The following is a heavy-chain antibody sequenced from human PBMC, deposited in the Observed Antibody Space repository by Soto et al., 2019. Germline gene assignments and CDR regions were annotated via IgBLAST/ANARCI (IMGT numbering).Heavy chain of an antibody. J-gene: IGHJ6*02. Sequence: GWSLRLSCAASGFTFSSYGMHWVRQAPGKGLKWVAVIWYDGSNKYYADSVKGRFTISRDNSKNTLYLQMNSLRAEDTAVYYCARELMFLGSSSSGMVPDYYYGMDVWGQGTTVTVSS. V-gene: IGHV3-33*01. CDR2: IWYDGSNK. CDR1: GFTFSSYG. D-gene: IGHD6-6*01. CDR3: ARELMFLGSSSSGMVPDYYYGMDV.